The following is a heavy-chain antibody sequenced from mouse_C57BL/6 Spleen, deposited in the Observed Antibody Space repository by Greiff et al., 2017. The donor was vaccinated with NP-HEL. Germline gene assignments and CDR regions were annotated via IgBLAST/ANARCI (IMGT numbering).Heavy chain of an antibody. J-gene: IGHJ2*01. D-gene: IGHD2-1*01. CDR2: INYDGSST. CDR3: ARAYLPSYFDY. Sequence: EVKLMDSEGGLVQPGRSMKLSCTASGFTFSDYYMAWVRQVPEKGLEWVANINYDGSSTYYLDSLKSRFIISRDNAKNILYLQMSSLKSEDTATYYCARAYLPSYFDYWGQGTTLTVSS. V-gene: IGHV5-16*01. CDR1: GFTFSDYY.